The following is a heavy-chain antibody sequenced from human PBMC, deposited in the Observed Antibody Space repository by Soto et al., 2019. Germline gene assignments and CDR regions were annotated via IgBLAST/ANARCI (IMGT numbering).Heavy chain of an antibody. CDR1: GYTFTSYG. J-gene: IGHJ3*02. Sequence: ASVKVSCKASGYTFTSYGISWVRQAPGQGLEWMGWISAYNGNTNYAQKLQGRVTMTTDTSTSTAYMELRSLRSDDTAVYYCARDLEKSGWYIGAIDIWGQGTMVTVSS. D-gene: IGHD6-19*01. CDR2: ISAYNGNT. CDR3: ARDLEKSGWYIGAIDI. V-gene: IGHV1-18*01.